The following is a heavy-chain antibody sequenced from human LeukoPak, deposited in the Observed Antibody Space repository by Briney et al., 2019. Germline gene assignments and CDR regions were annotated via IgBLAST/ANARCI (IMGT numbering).Heavy chain of an antibody. V-gene: IGHV3-21*01. J-gene: IGHJ6*03. D-gene: IGHD4-17*01. CDR3: AGARSGDYVPIYYYYYMDV. Sequence: GGSLRLSXAASGFTFSSYSMNWVRQAPGKGLEWVSSISSSSSYIYYADSVKGRFTISRDNAKNSLYLQMNSLRAEDTAVYYCAGARSGDYVPIYYYYYMDVWGKGTTVTVSS. CDR1: GFTFSSYS. CDR2: ISSSSSYI.